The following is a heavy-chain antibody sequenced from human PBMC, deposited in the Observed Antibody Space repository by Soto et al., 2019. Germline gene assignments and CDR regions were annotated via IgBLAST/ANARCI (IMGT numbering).Heavy chain of an antibody. J-gene: IGHJ4*02. CDR2: VSIGGST. Sequence: GGSLRLSCAASGFTFSNAWMSWVRQAPGKGLEWVAVVSIGGSTHYADSVRGRFTISRDNSKNTLSLQMNSLTAEDMAVYFCAKRRGAGGHFDYWGQGALVTVSS. CDR1: GFTFSNAW. V-gene: IGHV3-53*01. CDR3: AKRRGAGGHFDY. D-gene: IGHD2-15*01.